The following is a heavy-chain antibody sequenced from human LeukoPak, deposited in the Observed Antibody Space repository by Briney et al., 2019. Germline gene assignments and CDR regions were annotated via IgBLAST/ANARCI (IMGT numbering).Heavy chain of an antibody. V-gene: IGHV1-24*01. CDR3: ATDPGITGTTGPFDY. J-gene: IGHJ4*02. CDR1: GYTLTELS. CDR2: FDPEDGET. Sequence: ASVKVSCKVSGYTLTELSMHWVRQAPGKRLEWRGGFDPEDGETIYAQKFQGRVTMTEDTSTDTAYMELSSLRSEDTAVYYCATDPGITGTTGPFDYWGQGTLVTVSS. D-gene: IGHD1-7*01.